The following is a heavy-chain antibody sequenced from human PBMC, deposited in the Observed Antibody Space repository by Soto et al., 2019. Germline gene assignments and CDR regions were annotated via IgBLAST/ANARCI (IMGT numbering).Heavy chain of an antibody. CDR3: AKDVESGWYEAFDY. J-gene: IGHJ4*02. CDR1: GFAFSQYG. D-gene: IGHD6-19*01. V-gene: IGHV3-23*01. Sequence: GGSLRRSCTASGFAFSQYGMSWVRQAPGKGLEWVSSIRSFDYRTNYADSVKGRFTISRDNSKSTLSLQMNSLRAEDTAVYYCAKDVESGWYEAFDYWGPGTLVTVSS. CDR2: IRSFDYRT.